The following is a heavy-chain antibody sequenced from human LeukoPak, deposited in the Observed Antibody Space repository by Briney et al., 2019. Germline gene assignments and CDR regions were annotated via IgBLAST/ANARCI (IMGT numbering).Heavy chain of an antibody. Sequence: SVKVSCKTSGGTFSSYAITWVRQTPGQGLEWMGGIIPIFGTTNYAQKFQDRVTITADKSTSTAYMELSSLRSEDTAVYYCARGCSSTSLIYYYYYMDVWGKGTTVTVSS. J-gene: IGHJ6*03. D-gene: IGHD2-2*01. CDR1: GGTFSSYA. CDR3: ARGCSSTSLIYYYYYMDV. V-gene: IGHV1-69*06. CDR2: IIPIFGTT.